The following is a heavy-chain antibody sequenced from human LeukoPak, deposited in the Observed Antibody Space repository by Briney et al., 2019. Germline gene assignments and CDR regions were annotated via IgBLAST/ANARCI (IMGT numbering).Heavy chain of an antibody. V-gene: IGHV1-24*01. D-gene: IGHD3-22*01. CDR2: FDPEDGET. Sequence: ASVKVSCKVSGYTLTELSMHWVRQAPGKGLEWMGGFDPEDGETIYAQKFQGRVTMTEDTSTDTAYMELSSLRSEDTAVYYCAREGYYDSSGYSNTPPFDYWGQGTLVTVSS. CDR3: AREGYYDSSGYSNTPPFDY. CDR1: GYTLTELS. J-gene: IGHJ4*02.